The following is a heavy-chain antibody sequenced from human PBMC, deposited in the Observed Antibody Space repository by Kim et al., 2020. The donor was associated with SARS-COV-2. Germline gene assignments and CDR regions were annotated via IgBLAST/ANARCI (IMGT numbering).Heavy chain of an antibody. J-gene: IGHJ6*03. V-gene: IGHV3-74*01. D-gene: IGHD6-19*01. CDR1: GFTFSSYW. Sequence: GGSLRLSCAASGFTFSSYWMHWVRQAPGKGLVWVSRINSDGSSTSYADSVKGRFTISRDNAKNTLYLQMNSLRAEDTAVYYCARVVPWLVSNYYMDVWGKGTTVTVSS. CDR3: ARVVPWLVSNYYMDV. CDR2: INSDGSST.